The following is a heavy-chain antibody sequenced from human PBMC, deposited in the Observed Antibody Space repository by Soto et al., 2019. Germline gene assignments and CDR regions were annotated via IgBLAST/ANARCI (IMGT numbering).Heavy chain of an antibody. CDR1: GGTFSSYA. V-gene: IGHV1-69*13. J-gene: IGHJ6*02. CDR2: IIPIFGTA. Sequence: SVKVSCKASGGTFSSYAISWVRQAPGQGLEWMGGIIPIFGTANYAQKFQGRVTITADESTSTAYMELSSLRSEDTAVYYCARVGPYRSLSYYYGMDVWGQGTTVTVSS. CDR3: ARVGPYRSLSYYYGMDV. D-gene: IGHD1-26*01.